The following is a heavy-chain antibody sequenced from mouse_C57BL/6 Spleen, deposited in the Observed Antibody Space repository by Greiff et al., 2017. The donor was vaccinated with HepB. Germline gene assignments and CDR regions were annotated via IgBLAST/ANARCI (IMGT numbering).Heavy chain of an antibody. D-gene: IGHD2-4*01. Sequence: QVQLQQPGAELVRPGSSVKLSCKASGYTFTSYWMHWVKQRPIQGLEWIGNIDPSDSETHYNQKFKDKATLTVDKSSSTAYMQLSSLTSEDSAVYCCAREDYDYDSVGFAYWGQGTLVTVSA. V-gene: IGHV1-52*01. CDR1: GYTFTSYW. CDR3: AREDYDYDSVGFAY. CDR2: IDPSDSET. J-gene: IGHJ3*01.